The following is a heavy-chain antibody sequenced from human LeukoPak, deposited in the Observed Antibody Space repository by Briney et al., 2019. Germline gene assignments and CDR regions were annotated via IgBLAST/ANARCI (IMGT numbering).Heavy chain of an antibody. J-gene: IGHJ4*02. CDR2: IKEDGSER. V-gene: IGHV3-7*01. CDR3: ARRAYYYDSSGYYSWYYFDY. Sequence: QAGESLRLSCAASGFTFSSYWMSWVRQAPGKGLEWVANIKEDGSERYYVDSVKGRFTISRDNAKNSLYLQMNSLRAEDTAVYYCARRAYYYDSSGYYSWYYFDYWRQGTLVTVSS. D-gene: IGHD3-22*01. CDR1: GFTFSSYW.